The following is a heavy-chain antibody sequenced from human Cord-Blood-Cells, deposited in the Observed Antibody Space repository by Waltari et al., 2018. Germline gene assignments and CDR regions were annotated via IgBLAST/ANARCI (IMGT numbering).Heavy chain of an antibody. CDR1: GYTLPELS. Sequence: QVQLVQSGAEVKKPGASVKVSCKVSGYTLPELSMHWVRPAPGKGLEWMGGFDPKDGEKTYAQKSKGRATMTEEKSTAPAYMGRSSLRSEDPAVYYCEQIKRYGAYAWSDPWGQGTLVTVP. V-gene: IGHV1-24*01. CDR3: EQIKRYGAYAWSDP. D-gene: IGHD4-17*01. CDR2: FDPKDGEK. J-gene: IGHJ5*02.